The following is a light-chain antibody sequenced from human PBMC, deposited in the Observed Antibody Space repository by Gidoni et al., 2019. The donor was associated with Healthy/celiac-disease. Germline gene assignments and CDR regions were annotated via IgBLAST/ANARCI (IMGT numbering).Light chain of an antibody. J-gene: IGKJ1*01. V-gene: IGKV3-20*01. CDR1: QSVGSSY. CDR3: QQYGRSPTWT. Sequence: EIVLSRSPVTLSLSPGEGATLPCRASQSVGSSYLAWYQQKPGQAPRLLIYGASSRATGIPDRFSGSGSGTDFTLTISRLEPEDVAVYYCQQYGRSPTWTFGQGTKVEIK. CDR2: GAS.